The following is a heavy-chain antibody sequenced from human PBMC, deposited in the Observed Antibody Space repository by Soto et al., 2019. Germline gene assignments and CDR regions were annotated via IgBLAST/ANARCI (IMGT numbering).Heavy chain of an antibody. CDR2: INAGNGNT. J-gene: IGHJ4*02. CDR3: ARSSSWYVFDY. D-gene: IGHD6-13*01. Sequence: ASVKVSCKASGYTFTSYAMHWVRQAPGQRLEWMGWINAGNGNTKYSQKFQGRVTITRDTSASTAYMELSSLRSEDTAVYYCARSSSWYVFDYWGQGTLVSVSS. V-gene: IGHV1-3*01. CDR1: GYTFTSYA.